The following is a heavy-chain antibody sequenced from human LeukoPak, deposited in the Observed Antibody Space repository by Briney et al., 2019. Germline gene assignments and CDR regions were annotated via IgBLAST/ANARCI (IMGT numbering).Heavy chain of an antibody. CDR2: ISSNGGST. V-gene: IGHV3-64*01. CDR1: GFTFSSYA. CDR3: ARVHSNYVDGYFDL. D-gene: IGHD4-11*01. Sequence: GGSLRLSCAASGFTFSSYAMHWVRQAPGKGLEYVSAISSNGGSTYYANSVKGRFTISRDNSKNTLYLQMGSLRAEDMAVYYCARVHSNYVDGYFDLWGRGTLVTVSS. J-gene: IGHJ2*01.